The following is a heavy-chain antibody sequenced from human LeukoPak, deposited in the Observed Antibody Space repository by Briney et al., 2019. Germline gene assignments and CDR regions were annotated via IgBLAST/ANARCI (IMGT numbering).Heavy chain of an antibody. CDR3: AIIAASGARPADY. J-gene: IGHJ4*02. Sequence: PSETLSLTCTVSGRSITSDDYYWTWIRQPPGKGLEWIGYLSYTGGTHYSPSLKSRVTISVDTTKNQFSLNLTSVTAADTAVFFCAIIAASGARPADYWGQGTMVTVSS. CDR2: LSYTGGT. CDR1: GRSITSDDYY. V-gene: IGHV4-30-4*01. D-gene: IGHD6-13*01.